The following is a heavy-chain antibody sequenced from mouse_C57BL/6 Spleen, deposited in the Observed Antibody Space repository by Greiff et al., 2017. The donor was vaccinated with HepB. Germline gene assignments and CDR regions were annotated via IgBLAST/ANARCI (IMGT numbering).Heavy chain of an antibody. CDR1: GYTFTSYT. D-gene: IGHD2-1*01. J-gene: IGHJ3*01. Sequence: VKLMESGAELARPGASVKMSCKASGYTFTSYTMHWVKQRPGQGLEWIGYINPSSGYTKYNQKFKDKATLTADKSSSTAYMQLSSLTSEDSAVYYCARGDGTLAYWGQGTLVTVSA. CDR2: INPSSGYT. CDR3: ARGDGTLAY. V-gene: IGHV1-4*01.